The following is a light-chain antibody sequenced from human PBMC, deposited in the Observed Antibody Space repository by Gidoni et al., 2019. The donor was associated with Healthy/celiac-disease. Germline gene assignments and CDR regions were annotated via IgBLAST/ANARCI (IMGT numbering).Light chain of an antibody. V-gene: IGKV3-20*01. Sequence: EFVLTQSPGPLSLSPGERATLSSRPSQSFSSSYLYWYQQQPGHAPRLLIYGASSTDTGIPDRFSGSGSGTDFTLTISRLEPEDFAVYFCQQYGSSPPVYTFGQGTKLEIK. CDR1: QSFSSSY. CDR2: GAS. J-gene: IGKJ2*01. CDR3: QQYGSSPPVYT.